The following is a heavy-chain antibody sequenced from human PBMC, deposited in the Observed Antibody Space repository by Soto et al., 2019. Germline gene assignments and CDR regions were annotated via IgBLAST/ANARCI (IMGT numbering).Heavy chain of an antibody. J-gene: IGHJ6*02. D-gene: IGHD4-17*01. V-gene: IGHV1-18*01. CDR2: ISAYNGNT. CDR3: ARDTTVTTPYYYYGMDV. CDR1: GYTFTSYG. Sequence: ASVKVSCKASGYTFTSYGISWVRQAPGQGFEWMGWISAYNGNTNYAQKLQGRVTMTTDTSTSTAYMELRSLRSDDTAVYYCARDTTVTTPYYYYGMDVWGQGTTVTVSS.